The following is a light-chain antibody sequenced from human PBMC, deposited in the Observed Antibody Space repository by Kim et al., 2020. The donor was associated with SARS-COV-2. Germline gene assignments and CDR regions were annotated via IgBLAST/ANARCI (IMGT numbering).Light chain of an antibody. CDR3: NSRDSNDNVV. V-gene: IGLV3-19*01. J-gene: IGLJ2*01. Sequence: VDWAKTVRIKCEGDSRRSYYATWYQQKPGEAPILVIYGKNSRPSGIPDRFSGSRSGNTASLTTTGTQAGDEADYYCNSRDSNDNVVFGGGTQLTVL. CDR1: SRRSYY. CDR2: GKN.